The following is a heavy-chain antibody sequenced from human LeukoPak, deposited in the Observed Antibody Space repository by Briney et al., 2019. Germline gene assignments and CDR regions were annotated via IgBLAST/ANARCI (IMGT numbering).Heavy chain of an antibody. D-gene: IGHD3-22*01. V-gene: IGHV3-23*01. CDR3: AKDPYYYDSGGYSAAIDY. J-gene: IGHJ4*02. CDR1: GFTFSSYA. Sequence: GGSLRLSCAASGFTFSSYAMSWVRQAPGKGLEWVSAISGSGGSTYYADSVKGRFTISRDNSKNTLYLQMNSLRAEDTAVYYCAKDPYYYDSGGYSAAIDYWGQGTLVTVSS. CDR2: ISGSGGST.